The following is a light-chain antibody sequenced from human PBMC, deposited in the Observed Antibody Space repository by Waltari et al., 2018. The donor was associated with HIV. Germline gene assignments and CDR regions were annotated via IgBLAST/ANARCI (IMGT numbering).Light chain of an antibody. V-gene: IGKV2-28*01. CDR3: MQALQTPLT. Sequence: DIVMTQSPLSLPVTPGEPASISCRSSQSLLHSNGYNYLDWYLQKPGQSPQLLSYLGSNRASGVPYRFSGSGSGTDFTLKISRVEAEDVGVYYCMQALQTPLTFGGGTKVEIK. CDR2: LGS. CDR1: QSLLHSNGYNY. J-gene: IGKJ4*01.